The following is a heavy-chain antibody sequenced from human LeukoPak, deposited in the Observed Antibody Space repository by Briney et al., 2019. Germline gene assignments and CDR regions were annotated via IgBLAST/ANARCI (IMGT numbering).Heavy chain of an antibody. J-gene: IGHJ4*02. V-gene: IGHV4-39*07. CDR2: IYSSGAT. CDR1: GVSISTSVYY. Sequence: PSETLSLTCNVSGVSISTSVYYWGWIRQPPGKGLEWIGTIYSSGATFYNPSLESRVTISVDTSKNQFSLKLSSVTAADTAVYYCAVGGSSWYSSFDYWGQGTLVTVSS. CDR3: AVGGSSWYSSFDY. D-gene: IGHD6-13*01.